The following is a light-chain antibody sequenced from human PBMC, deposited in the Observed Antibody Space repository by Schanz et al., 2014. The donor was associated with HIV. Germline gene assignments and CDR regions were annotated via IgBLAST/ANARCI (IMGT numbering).Light chain of an antibody. CDR1: QDIRIS. CDR2: ASS. CDR3: QQSYSATPYT. Sequence: DIQMTQSPSSLSASVGDRVTITCRASQDIRISLNWYQQKPGKAPQLLIYASSLLHTGVPSRFSGSGSGTHFTLTITGLQFEDFATYYCQQSYSATPYTFGQGTKVEIK. J-gene: IGKJ2*01. V-gene: IGKV1-39*01.